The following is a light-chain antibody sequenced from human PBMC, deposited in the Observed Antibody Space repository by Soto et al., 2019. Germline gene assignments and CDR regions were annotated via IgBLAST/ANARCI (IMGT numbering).Light chain of an antibody. CDR3: QQYNNWPQT. J-gene: IGKJ1*01. CDR1: QSVGGN. V-gene: IGKV3-15*01. CDR2: GAS. Sequence: DKVMTQSPATLSVSPGERATLSCRASQSVGGNLAWYQQKPGQAPRLLIYGASTRATGIPARFSGSGSGTEFTLTISSLQSEDFAVYYCQQYNNWPQTFGQGTKVEIK.